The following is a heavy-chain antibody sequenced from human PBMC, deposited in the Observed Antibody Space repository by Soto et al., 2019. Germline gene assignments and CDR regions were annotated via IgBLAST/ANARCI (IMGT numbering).Heavy chain of an antibody. J-gene: IGHJ3*02. CDR2: ISYDGSNK. CDR1: GFTFSSYG. Sequence: GGSLRLSCAASGFTFSSYGMHWVRQAPGKGLEWVAVISYDGSNKYYADSVKGRFTISRDNSKNTLYLQMNSLRAEDTAVYSCAKDLGSWGAFDIWGQGTMVTVSS. CDR3: AKDLGSWGAFDI. D-gene: IGHD2-15*01. V-gene: IGHV3-30*18.